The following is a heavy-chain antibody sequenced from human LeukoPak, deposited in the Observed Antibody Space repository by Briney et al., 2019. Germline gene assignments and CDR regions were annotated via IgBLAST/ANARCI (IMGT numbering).Heavy chain of an antibody. J-gene: IGHJ4*02. D-gene: IGHD5-18*01. CDR3: AKLSGYSYGYFDS. CDR1: GFTFSSYA. V-gene: IGHV3-23*01. CDR2: ISGSGGST. Sequence: PGGSMRLSCAASGFTFSSYAMSWVRQAPGKGLEWVSAISGSGGSTYYADSVKGRFTISRDNSKNTLYLQMNSLRAEDTAVYYCAKLSGYSYGYFDSWGQGTLGTVSS.